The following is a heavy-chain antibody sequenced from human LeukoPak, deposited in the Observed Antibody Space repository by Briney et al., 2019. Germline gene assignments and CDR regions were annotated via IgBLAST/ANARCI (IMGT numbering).Heavy chain of an antibody. D-gene: IGHD3-22*01. Sequence: GESLKISCRGSGYRFTNYRIAWVRQMPGKGLECMGIIYPGDSETTYSPSFQGQVTISVDKSINTAYLQWSSLRTSDTAMYYCARLDEDFYYDGSGFYFWGQGTLVTVSS. CDR2: IYPGDSET. CDR3: ARLDEDFYYDGSGFYF. V-gene: IGHV5-51*01. J-gene: IGHJ1*01. CDR1: GYRFTNYR.